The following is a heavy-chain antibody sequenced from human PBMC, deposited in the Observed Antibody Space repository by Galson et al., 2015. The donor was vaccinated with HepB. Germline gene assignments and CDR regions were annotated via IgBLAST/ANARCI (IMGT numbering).Heavy chain of an antibody. V-gene: IGHV4-34*01. J-gene: IGHJ4*02. CDR2: ISQSGST. CDR1: GESFSGFH. CDR3: ARVGYGDFDLDY. D-gene: IGHD4-17*01. Sequence: ETLSLTCAVYGESFSGFHWSWIRQPPGKGLEWIGEISQSGSTNYNPSLKSRVTMSVDTSKNQFSLNLTSVTAADTAVYYCARVGYGDFDLDYWGQGTLVTVSS.